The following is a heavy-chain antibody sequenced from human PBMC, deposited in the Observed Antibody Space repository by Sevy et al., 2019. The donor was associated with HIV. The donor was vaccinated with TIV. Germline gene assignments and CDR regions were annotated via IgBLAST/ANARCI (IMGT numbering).Heavy chain of an antibody. CDR2: IRGSGGST. Sequence: GGSLRLSCAASGFTFSSYAMSWVRQAPGKGLEWVSTIRGSGGSTYYADSVKGRFTISRDNSKNTLYLKMNSLRAEDTAVYYCHGDYDSSQLASYYYYGMDVWGQGTTVTVSS. CDR3: HGDYDSSQLASYYYYGMDV. D-gene: IGHD3-22*01. V-gene: IGHV3-23*01. J-gene: IGHJ6*02. CDR1: GFTFSSYA.